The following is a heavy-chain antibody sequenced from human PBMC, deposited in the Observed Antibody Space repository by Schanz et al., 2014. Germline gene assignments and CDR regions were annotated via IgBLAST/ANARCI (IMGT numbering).Heavy chain of an antibody. CDR3: ARGVRIDY. J-gene: IGHJ4*02. Sequence: VQLLESGGGLVQPGESLRLSCAASGFTFTTYAMTWVRQAPGKGLEWVAVLSSDESRKFYADSEKGRFTISRDSSKNTLYLQMNSLTAEDTAVYYCARGVRIDYWGQGTLVTVSS. CDR1: GFTFTTYA. CDR2: LSSDESRK. V-gene: IGHV3-30-3*01. D-gene: IGHD3-3*01.